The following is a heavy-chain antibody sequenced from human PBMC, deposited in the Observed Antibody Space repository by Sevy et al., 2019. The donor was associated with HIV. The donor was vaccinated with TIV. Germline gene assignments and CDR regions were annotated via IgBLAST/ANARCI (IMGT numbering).Heavy chain of an antibody. CDR3: ESPFWGGHIRHYYYYGMDV. CDR1: GYTFTSYA. J-gene: IGHJ6*02. V-gene: IGHV7-4-1*02. CDR2: INANTGNP. D-gene: IGHD3-16*01. Sequence: ASVKVSCKASGYTFTSYAMNWVRQAPGQGLEWMGWINANTGNPTYAQGFTGRFVFSLDTSVSTAYLQISSLKAEDTDVYYCESPFWGGHIRHYYYYGMDVWGQGTTVTVSS.